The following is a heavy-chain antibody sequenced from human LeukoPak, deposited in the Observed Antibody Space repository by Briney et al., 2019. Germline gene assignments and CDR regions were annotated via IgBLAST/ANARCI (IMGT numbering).Heavy chain of an antibody. V-gene: IGHV4-59*01. J-gene: IGHJ6*02. CDR3: ARVYSSSWYDYYGMDV. CDR1: GGSISSYY. Sequence: SETLSLTCTVSGGSISSYYGSWIRQPPGKGLEWIGYIYYSGSTNYNPSLKSRVTISVDTSKNQFSLKLSSVTAADTAVYYCARVYSSSWYDYYGMDVWGQGTTVTVSS. D-gene: IGHD6-13*01. CDR2: IYYSGST.